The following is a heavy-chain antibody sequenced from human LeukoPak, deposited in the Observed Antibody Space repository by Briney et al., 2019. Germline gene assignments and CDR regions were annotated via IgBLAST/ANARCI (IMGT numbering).Heavy chain of an antibody. CDR1: GFTFSNIA. CDR3: AKVDGPILTGKLDC. CDR2: ISGSGEST. V-gene: IGHV3-23*01. Sequence: GGSLRLSCAASGFTFSNIAMTWVRQAPGERLEWVSTISGSGESTYYADSLKGRFTISRDNSKNTVYLHMNSLRAEDTAVYYSAKVDGPILTGKLDCWGQGTLVTVSS. D-gene: IGHD3-9*01. J-gene: IGHJ4*02.